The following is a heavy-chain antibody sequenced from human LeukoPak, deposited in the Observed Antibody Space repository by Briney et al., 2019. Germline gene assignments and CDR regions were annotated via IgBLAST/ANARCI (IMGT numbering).Heavy chain of an antibody. Sequence: ASAKVSCKASGYTFTSYDINWVRQATGQGLEWMGWMNPNSGNTGYAQKFQGRVTMTRNTSISTAYMELSSLRSEDTAVYYCARGGYYYDSSGSQVDYWGQGTLVTVSS. J-gene: IGHJ4*02. V-gene: IGHV1-8*01. CDR3: ARGGYYYDSSGSQVDY. D-gene: IGHD3-22*01. CDR1: GYTFTSYD. CDR2: MNPNSGNT.